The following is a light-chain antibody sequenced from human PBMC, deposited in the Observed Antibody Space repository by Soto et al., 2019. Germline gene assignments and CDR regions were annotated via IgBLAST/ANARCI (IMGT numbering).Light chain of an antibody. Sequence: ENVLTQSPGTLSLSPGERATLSCRASQSVSSSYLAWYQQKPGQAPRLLIYGASSRATGIPDRFSGSGSGTDFTLTISRLEPEDFAVYYCQQYGSSFTFGPGTKVDIK. CDR3: QQYGSSFT. CDR1: QSVSSSY. CDR2: GAS. J-gene: IGKJ3*01. V-gene: IGKV3-20*01.